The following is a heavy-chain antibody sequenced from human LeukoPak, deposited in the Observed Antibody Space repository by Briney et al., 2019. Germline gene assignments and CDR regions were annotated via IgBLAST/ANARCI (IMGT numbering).Heavy chain of an antibody. CDR3: ARGSLHYYYDSSGYFDY. Sequence: SETLSLTCAVYGGSFSVYYWSWIRQPPGKGLEWIGEINHSGSTNYNPSLKSRVSISVDTSKNQSSLKLSSVTAADTAVYYCARGSLHYYYDSSGYFDYWGQGTLVTVSS. D-gene: IGHD3-22*01. CDR1: GGSFSVYY. CDR2: INHSGST. J-gene: IGHJ4*02. V-gene: IGHV4-34*01.